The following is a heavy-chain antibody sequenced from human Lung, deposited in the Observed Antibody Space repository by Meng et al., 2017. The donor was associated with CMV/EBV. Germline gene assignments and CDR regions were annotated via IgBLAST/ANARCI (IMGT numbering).Heavy chain of an antibody. Sequence: GHLGGLGGGLIGSGGSLCPSGAACGFSATSYYMPWVRQAAGKGLEWVSVIYSSGRTYYADSVKGRFTISRDNSKNTVDLQMNTLRAEDTAIYYCVRGPLLGWFDPWGQGALVTVSS. V-gene: IGHV3-53*01. CDR1: GFSATSYY. J-gene: IGHJ5*02. CDR3: VRGPLLGWFDP. CDR2: IYSSGRT.